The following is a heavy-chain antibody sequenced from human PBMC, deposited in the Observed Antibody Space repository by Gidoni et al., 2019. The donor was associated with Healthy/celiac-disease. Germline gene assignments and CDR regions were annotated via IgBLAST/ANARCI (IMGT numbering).Heavy chain of an antibody. V-gene: IGHV3-21*01. CDR2: ISSSSSYI. D-gene: IGHD6-19*01. CDR1: GFTFSSYS. CDR3: ARSPWEQWLVQYFQH. Sequence: EVQLVASGGGLVTPGGSLRLSCSASGFTFSSYSMNWVRQAPGKGLEWVSSISSSSSYIYYADSVKGRFNISRDNAKNSLYLQMNSLRAEDTAVYYCARSPWEQWLVQYFQHWGQGTLVTVSS. J-gene: IGHJ1*01.